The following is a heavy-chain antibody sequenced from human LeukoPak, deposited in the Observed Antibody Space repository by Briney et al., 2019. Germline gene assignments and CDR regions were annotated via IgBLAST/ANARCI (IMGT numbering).Heavy chain of an antibody. J-gene: IGHJ4*02. CDR2: INHSGST. CDR1: GGSFSGYY. V-gene: IGHV4-34*01. D-gene: IGHD5-24*01. CDR3: ARGRRDGYTGYFDY. Sequence: PSETLSLTCAVYGGSFSGYYWSWIRQPPGKGLEWIGEINHSGSTNYNPSLKSRVTISVDTSKNQFSLKLSSVTAADTAVYYCARGRRDGYTGYFDYWGQGTLVTVSS.